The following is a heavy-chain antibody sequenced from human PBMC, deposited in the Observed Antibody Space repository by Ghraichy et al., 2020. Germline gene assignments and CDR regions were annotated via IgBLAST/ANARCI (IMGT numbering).Heavy chain of an antibody. CDR3: VTDRTYGDYDY. CDR2: INLDGSQR. D-gene: IGHD5-12*01. Sequence: GGSLRLSCSASGFIAKTYWMSWVRQAPGKGLEWVALINLDGSQRYYGDAVKGRFTTSSITSRDNAQTSMYLEMTNLRAADTAVDYCVTDRTYGDYDYWGQGTLVTVPS. CDR1: GFIAKTYW. V-gene: IGHV3-7*03. J-gene: IGHJ4*02.